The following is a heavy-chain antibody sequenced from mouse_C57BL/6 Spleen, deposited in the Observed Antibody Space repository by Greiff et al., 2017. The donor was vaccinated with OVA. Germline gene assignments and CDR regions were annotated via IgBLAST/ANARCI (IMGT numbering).Heavy chain of an antibody. J-gene: IGHJ2*01. V-gene: IGHV1-82*01. CDR3: AREEGFDY. CDR2: FFPGDGDT. Sequence: VQLQQSGPELVKPGASVQISCKASGYAFSSSWMNWVKQRPGRGLAWIGRFFPGDGDTNYNGKCKGKATLTADKSARTAYMQLSSLTSEDSAVYFCAREEGFDYWGQGTTLTVS. CDR1: GYAFSSSW.